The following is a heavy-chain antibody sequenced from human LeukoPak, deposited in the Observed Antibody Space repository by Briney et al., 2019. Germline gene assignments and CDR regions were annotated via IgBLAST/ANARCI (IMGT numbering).Heavy chain of an antibody. V-gene: IGHV1-18*01. CDR3: ARADVSGSYFHLDY. J-gene: IGHJ4*02. CDR1: GYTFTSYG. D-gene: IGHD3-16*01. Sequence: ASVKVSCKASGYTFTSYGISWVRQAPGQGLEWMGWISFHNGNTNYPQKLQGRVAMTTVRSTSTAYMELRSLRSDDTAVYYCARADVSGSYFHLDYWGQGTLVTVSS. CDR2: ISFHNGNT.